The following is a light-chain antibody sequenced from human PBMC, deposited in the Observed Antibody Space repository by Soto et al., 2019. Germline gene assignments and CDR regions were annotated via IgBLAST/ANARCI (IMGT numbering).Light chain of an antibody. CDR1: QSIGNW. Sequence: DIQMTQSPSTLAASVGDRVTITCRASQSIGNWLAWYQQKPGKAPKLLIYDASTFVSGVPSRFSGGGSGTEFTLTIISLQPDDFATYSCQQYNTYSPATFGQGTKVEIK. J-gene: IGKJ1*01. V-gene: IGKV1-5*01. CDR2: DAS. CDR3: QQYNTYSPAT.